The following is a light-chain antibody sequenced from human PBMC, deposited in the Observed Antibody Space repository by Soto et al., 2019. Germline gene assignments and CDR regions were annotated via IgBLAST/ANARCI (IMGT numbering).Light chain of an antibody. CDR3: QQYNTHWT. J-gene: IGKJ1*01. V-gene: IGKV1-5*01. CDR1: QSITKW. Sequence: DIQMTQSPSTLSASVGDRVTITCRASQSITKWLAWYQQKPGKAPKLLIYDASSLQSGVPPRFSGGGSGTEFPLTISRLQPDDFATYYCQQYNTHWTFGQGTKVEVK. CDR2: DAS.